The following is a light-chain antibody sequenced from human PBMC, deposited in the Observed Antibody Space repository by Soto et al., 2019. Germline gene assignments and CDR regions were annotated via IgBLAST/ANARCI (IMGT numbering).Light chain of an antibody. V-gene: IGLV2-14*01. CDR2: DVT. CDR3: ASITRSSTSV. J-gene: IGLJ1*01. CDR1: SSDVGGYEY. Sequence: QSALSQPASVSGSPGQSITISCTGTSSDVGGYEYVSWYQHQPDKAPKLIIYDVTNRPSGVSTRFSGSKSGNTASLTISGIQTEDEADYYCASITRSSTSVVGTGTKVTVL.